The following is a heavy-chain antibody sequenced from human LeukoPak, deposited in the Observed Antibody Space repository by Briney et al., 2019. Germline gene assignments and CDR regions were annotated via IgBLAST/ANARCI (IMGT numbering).Heavy chain of an antibody. CDR3: GREQITIFGVVINGMDV. CDR1: GGTFSSYA. CDR2: IIPILGIA. Sequence: SVKVSCKASGGTFSSYAISWVRQAPGQGLEWMGRIIPILGIANYAQKFQGRVTITADKSTSTAYMQLRSLRSEDTAVYYCGREQITIFGVVINGMDVWGQGTTVTVSS. V-gene: IGHV1-69*04. J-gene: IGHJ6*02. D-gene: IGHD3-3*01.